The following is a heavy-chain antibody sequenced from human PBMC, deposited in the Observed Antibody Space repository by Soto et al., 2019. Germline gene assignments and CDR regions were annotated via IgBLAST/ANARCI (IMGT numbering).Heavy chain of an antibody. CDR2: IMPIFRTA. CDR3: ARDQDRPQLGGNYYYIMDV. Sequence: QVQVEQSGAEVKKPGSSVKVSCKASGGTFSTAAISWVRQAPGQGLEWMGGIMPIFRTADYAQKFQGRVTSTADESTSTAYLELRSLSSEDTAIYYCARDQDRPQLGGNYYYIMDVWGQGTTVTVSS. D-gene: IGHD3-3*02. CDR1: GGTFSTAA. V-gene: IGHV1-69*12. J-gene: IGHJ6*02.